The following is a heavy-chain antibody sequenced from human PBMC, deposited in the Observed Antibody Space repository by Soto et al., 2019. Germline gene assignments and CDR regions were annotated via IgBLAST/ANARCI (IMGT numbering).Heavy chain of an antibody. CDR1: GGSISSGGYS. D-gene: IGHD2-21*01. Sequence: SETLSLTCAVSGGSISSGGYSWSWIRQPPGKGLEWIGYIYHSGSTYYNPSLKSRVTISVDRSKNQFSLKLSSVTAADTAVYYCARGNVVAVDYWGQGTLVTDSS. CDR3: ARGNVVAVDY. V-gene: IGHV4-30-2*01. J-gene: IGHJ4*02. CDR2: IYHSGST.